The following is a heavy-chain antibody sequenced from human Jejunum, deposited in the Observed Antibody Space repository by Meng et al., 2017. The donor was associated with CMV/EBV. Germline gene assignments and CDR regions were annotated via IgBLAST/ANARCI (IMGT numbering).Heavy chain of an antibody. D-gene: IGHD1-26*01. CDR2: ISGKGDNT. J-gene: IGHJ4*02. CDR3: AKVWGN. V-gene: IGHV3-23*01. Sequence: SLKTSCAASGFTFTNYAMSWVRQAPGKGLEWVSVISGKGDNTYYADSVKGRFTISRDNSKNTVYLQMSGLRAEDTAIYYCAKVWGNWGQGTLVTVSS. CDR1: GFTFTNYA.